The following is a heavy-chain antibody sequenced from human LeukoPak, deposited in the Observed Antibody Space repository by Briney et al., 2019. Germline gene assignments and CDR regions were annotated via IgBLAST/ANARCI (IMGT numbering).Heavy chain of an antibody. J-gene: IGHJ4*02. D-gene: IGHD3-9*01. Sequence: GGSLRLXCAASGFTFSSYSMNWVRRAPGKGLESVSYISSSSSTIYYADSVKGRFTISRDNAKSSLYLQMNSLRAEDTAVYYCARESYYDILTGSSLFDYWGQGTLVTVSS. CDR3: ARESYYDILTGSSLFDY. CDR2: ISSSSSTI. CDR1: GFTFSSYS. V-gene: IGHV3-48*01.